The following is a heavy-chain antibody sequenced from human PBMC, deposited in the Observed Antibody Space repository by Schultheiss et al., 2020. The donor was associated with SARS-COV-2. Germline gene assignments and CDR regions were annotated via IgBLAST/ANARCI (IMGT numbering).Heavy chain of an antibody. Sequence: GGSLRLSCAASEFTFSSCGIHWVRQAPGKGLEWVSYISSSSSTIYYADSVKGRFTISRDNAKNTLYLQMNSLRAEDTAVYYCASRIAARLDYWGQGTLVTVSS. CDR2: ISSSSSTI. CDR1: EFTFSSCG. CDR3: ASRIAARLDY. J-gene: IGHJ4*02. D-gene: IGHD6-6*01. V-gene: IGHV3-48*01.